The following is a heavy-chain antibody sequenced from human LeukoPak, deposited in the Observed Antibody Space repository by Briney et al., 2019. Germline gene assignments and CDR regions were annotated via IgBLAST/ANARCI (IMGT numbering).Heavy chain of an antibody. CDR1: GGSISSYY. Sequence: SETLSLTCTVSGGSISSYYWGWFRHPPGKGRGGMGYIYYRGSTNYNPSPKSRVTISVDTSKNQFSLKLSSVTAADTAVYYCASSGYSFLPFDYWGQGTLVTVSS. V-gene: IGHV4-59*08. CDR2: IYYRGST. CDR3: ASSGYSFLPFDY. J-gene: IGHJ4*02. D-gene: IGHD3-22*01.